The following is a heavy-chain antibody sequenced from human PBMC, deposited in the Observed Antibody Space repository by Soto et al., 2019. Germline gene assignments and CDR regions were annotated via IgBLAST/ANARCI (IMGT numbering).Heavy chain of an antibody. D-gene: IGHD6-19*01. V-gene: IGHV3-9*01. CDR1: VFTFADYA. J-gene: IGHJ4*02. CDR3: AKAQGWSKDYFEN. Sequence: HPGWSLRLACASSVFTFADYAMQWVRQVPGKGLEWVSGIHWNSAFKGYADSVKGRFTISRDNAKNSLYLQMDSLRTEDTAFYYCAKAQGWSKDYFENWGQGTRVTVSS. CDR2: IHWNSAFK.